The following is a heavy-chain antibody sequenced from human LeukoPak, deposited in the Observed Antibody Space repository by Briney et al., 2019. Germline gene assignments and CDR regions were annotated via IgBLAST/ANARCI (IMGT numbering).Heavy chain of an antibody. CDR2: INHSGST. J-gene: IGHJ5*02. D-gene: IGHD3-10*01. CDR1: GGSFSGYY. CDR3: ARDITMVRGVIIRENWFDP. Sequence: SETLSLTCAVYGGSFSGYYWSWIRQPPGKGLEWIGEINHSGSTNYNPSLKSRVTISVDTSKNQFSLKLSSVTAADTAVYYCARDITMVRGVIIRENWFDPWGQGTLVTVSS. V-gene: IGHV4-34*01.